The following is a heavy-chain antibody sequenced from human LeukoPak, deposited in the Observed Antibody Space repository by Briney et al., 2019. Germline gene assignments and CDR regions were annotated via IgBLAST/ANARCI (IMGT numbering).Heavy chain of an antibody. CDR2: IIPILGIA. J-gene: IGHJ3*01. D-gene: IGHD4-17*01. CDR3: ARGGYSRDSGDYRGFDL. CDR1: GGTFSSYA. V-gene: IGHV1-69*04. Sequence: ASVKVSCKASGGTFSSYAISWVRQAPGQGLEWMGRIIPILGIANYAQKFQGRVTITADKSTSTAYMELSSLRSEDTAVYYCARGGYSRDSGDYRGFDLWGQGTMVTVSS.